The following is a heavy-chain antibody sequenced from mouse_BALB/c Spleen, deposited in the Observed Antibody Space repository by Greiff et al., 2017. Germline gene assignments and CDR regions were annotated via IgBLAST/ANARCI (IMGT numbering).Heavy chain of an antibody. Sequence: QLQQSGAELARPGASVKLSCKASGYTFTDYYINWVKQRTGQGLEWIGEIYPGSGNTYYNEKFKGKATLTADKSSSTAYMQLSSLTSEDSAVYFCARGDYYGSDYAMDYWGQGTSVTVSS. V-gene: IGHV1-77*01. CDR2: IYPGSGNT. J-gene: IGHJ4*01. D-gene: IGHD1-1*01. CDR1: GYTFTDYY. CDR3: ARGDYYGSDYAMDY.